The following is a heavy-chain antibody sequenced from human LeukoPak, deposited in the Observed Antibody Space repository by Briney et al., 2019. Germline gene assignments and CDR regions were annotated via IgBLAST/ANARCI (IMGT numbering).Heavy chain of an antibody. J-gene: IGHJ5*02. CDR2: INAGNGNT. V-gene: IGHV1-3*01. CDR3: ARGGSSSWYGNWFDP. CDR1: GYTFTSYA. Sequence: ASVTVSFTASGYTFTSYAMHWVRQAPGQRLEWMGWINAGNGNTKYSQKFQGRVTITRDTSASTAYMELSSLRSEDTAVYYCARGGSSSWYGNWFDPWGQGTLVTVSS. D-gene: IGHD6-13*01.